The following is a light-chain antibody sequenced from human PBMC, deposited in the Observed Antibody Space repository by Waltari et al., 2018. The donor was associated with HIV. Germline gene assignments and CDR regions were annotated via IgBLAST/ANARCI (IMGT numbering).Light chain of an antibody. CDR3: AAWDDSLSGPHYV. J-gene: IGLJ1*01. Sequence: QSVLTQPPSASGTPGQRVTIPCSGSSSNIGSNYVYWYQPLPGTAPKLLIYRNNQRPSGVPDRFSGSKSGTSASLAISGLRSEDEADYYCAAWDDSLSGPHYVFGTGTKVTVL. V-gene: IGLV1-47*01. CDR2: RNN. CDR1: SSNIGSNY.